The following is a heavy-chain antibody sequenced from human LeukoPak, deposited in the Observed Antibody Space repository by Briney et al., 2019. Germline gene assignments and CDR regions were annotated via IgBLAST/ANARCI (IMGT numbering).Heavy chain of an antibody. Sequence: SVKVSCKASGGTFGSYAISWVRQAPGQGLEWMGGITPIFGTANYAQKFQGRVTITADESTSTAYMELSSLRSEDTAVYYCATSRALVVVPAAICFDYWGQGTLVTVSS. V-gene: IGHV1-69*13. J-gene: IGHJ4*02. CDR1: GGTFGSYA. D-gene: IGHD2-2*01. CDR2: ITPIFGTA. CDR3: ATSRALVVVPAAICFDY.